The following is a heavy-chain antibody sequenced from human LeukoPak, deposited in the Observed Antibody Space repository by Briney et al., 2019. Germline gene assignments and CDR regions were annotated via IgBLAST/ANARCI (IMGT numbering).Heavy chain of an antibody. Sequence: SETLSLTCAVYGGSFSDYYWSWIRQPPGKGLEWIGEITHDGSTNYNPSLKSRVTISLDTSKNQFSLKLSSVTAADTAVYYCARDRPVPKAPVTMRAELDYWGQGTLVTASS. J-gene: IGHJ4*02. V-gene: IGHV4-34*01. CDR3: ARDRPVPKAPVTMRAELDY. CDR1: GGSFSDYY. CDR2: ITHDGST. D-gene: IGHD3-22*01.